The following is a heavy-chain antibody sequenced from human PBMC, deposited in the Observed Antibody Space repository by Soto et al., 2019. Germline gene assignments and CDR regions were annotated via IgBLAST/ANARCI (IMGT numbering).Heavy chain of an antibody. CDR1: GYTFTSYA. CDR2: ISGFNGET. Sequence: QVPLVPSGAEVKKPGASVKVSCKASGYTFTSYAISWVRQAPGHGLEWMGWISGFNGETNYTQKLQGRVTMTTDTSTSTAYMELRSLSSDDTAVYYCARGGRTRRPDYWGQGTLVTVSS. V-gene: IGHV1-18*01. CDR3: ARGGRTRRPDY. D-gene: IGHD6-6*01. J-gene: IGHJ4*02.